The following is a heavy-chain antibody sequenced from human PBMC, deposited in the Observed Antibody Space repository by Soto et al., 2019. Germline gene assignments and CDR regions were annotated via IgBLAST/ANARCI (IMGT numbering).Heavy chain of an antibody. D-gene: IGHD6-19*01. CDR2: IKKEGGEK. J-gene: IGHJ4*02. CDR3: VRSSGWIFDY. CDR1: GFTFNDYW. V-gene: IGHV3-7*03. Sequence: EVLLVESGGGLVQPGGSLRLSCAASGFTFNDYWMNWVRQAPGKGLEWVANIKKEGGEKNYADSVQGRFTISRDDTKNSAYLQMNSLRAEDTAVYFCVRSSGWIFDYWGQGGLVTVSS.